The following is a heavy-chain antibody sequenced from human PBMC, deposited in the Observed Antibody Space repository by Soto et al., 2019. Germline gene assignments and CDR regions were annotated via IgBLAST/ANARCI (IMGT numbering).Heavy chain of an antibody. CDR3: ARDYCSSTSCYYYYGMDV. V-gene: IGHV4-31*03. Sequence: QVQLQESGPGLVKPSQTLSLTCTVSGGSISSGGYYWSWIRQHPGKGREWIGYIYYSGSTYYNPSLKSRVTISVDTSKNQFSLKLSSVTAADTAVYYCARDYCSSTSCYYYYGMDVWGQGTTVTVSS. CDR2: IYYSGST. D-gene: IGHD2-2*01. J-gene: IGHJ6*02. CDR1: GGSISSGGYY.